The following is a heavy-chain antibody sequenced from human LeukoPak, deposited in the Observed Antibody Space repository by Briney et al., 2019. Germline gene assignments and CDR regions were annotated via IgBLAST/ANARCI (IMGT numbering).Heavy chain of an antibody. CDR2: IYYSGST. J-gene: IGHJ4*02. Sequence: ASETLSLTCTVSGGSISSSSYYWGWIRQPPGKGLEWIGSIYYSGSTYYNPSLKSRVTISVDTSKNQFSLKLSSVTAADTAVYYCARLVWQQLHVGDYWGQGTLVTVSS. D-gene: IGHD6-13*01. V-gene: IGHV4-39*01. CDR1: GGSISSSSYY. CDR3: ARLVWQQLHVGDY.